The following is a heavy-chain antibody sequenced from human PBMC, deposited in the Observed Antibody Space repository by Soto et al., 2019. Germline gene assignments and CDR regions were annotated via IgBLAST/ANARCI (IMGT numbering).Heavy chain of an antibody. V-gene: IGHV4-30-2*01. J-gene: IGHJ6*02. CDR3: ARAHYGDYGYDMDA. D-gene: IGHD4-17*01. CDR1: GGSISSGGYS. Sequence: SETLSLTCAVSGGSISSGGYSWSWIRQPPGKGLEWIGYIFHSGSPYYNPSLKSRVTISVDRSKNQFSLKLSSVTAADTAVYYCARAHYGDYGYDMDAWGQGTTVTVSS. CDR2: IFHSGSP.